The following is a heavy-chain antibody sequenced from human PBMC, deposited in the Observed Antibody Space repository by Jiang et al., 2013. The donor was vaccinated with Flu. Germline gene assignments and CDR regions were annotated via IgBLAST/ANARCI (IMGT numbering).Heavy chain of an antibody. V-gene: IGHV1-8*01. CDR2: MVPSNGDT. Sequence: SGAEVKEPGASVKVSCKASGYTFTYYDINWVRQAPGQGLEWMGWMVPSNGDTGLAQKFQGRLTMTRDTSINTAYMELSSLRSEDTAVYYCARADENFAFLRDVWGQGTTVTVSS. D-gene: IGHD3-3*01. J-gene: IGHJ6*02. CDR3: ARADENFAFLRDV. CDR1: GYTFTYYD.